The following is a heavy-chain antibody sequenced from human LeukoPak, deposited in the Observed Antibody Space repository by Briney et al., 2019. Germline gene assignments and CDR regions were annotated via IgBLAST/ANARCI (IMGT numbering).Heavy chain of an antibody. J-gene: IGHJ4*02. CDR1: GFTFSSYS. CDR2: ITSSSTYI. V-gene: IGHV3-21*01. CDR3: AKDLTVTSTCYFDS. Sequence: PGGSLRLSCAASGFTFSSYSMNWVRQAPGKGLEWVSSITSSSTYIYYVDSVRGRFTISRDNAKNSLCLQMNSLRAEDTAVYYCAKDLTVTSTCYFDSWGQGTLVTVSS. D-gene: IGHD4-11*01.